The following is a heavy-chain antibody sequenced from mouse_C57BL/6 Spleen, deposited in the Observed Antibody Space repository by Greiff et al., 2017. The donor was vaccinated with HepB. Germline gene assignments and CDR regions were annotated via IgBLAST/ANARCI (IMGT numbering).Heavy chain of an antibody. CDR1: GYTFTSYW. V-gene: IGHV1-50*01. CDR3: ARPVVPYAMDY. CDR2: IDPSDSYT. J-gene: IGHJ4*01. D-gene: IGHD1-1*01. Sequence: QVQLQQSGAELVKPGASVKLSCKASGYTFTSYWMQWVKQRPGQGLEWIGEIDPSDSYTNYNQKFKGKATLTVDTSSSTAYMQLSSLTSEDSAVYYCARPVVPYAMDYWGQGTSVTVSS.